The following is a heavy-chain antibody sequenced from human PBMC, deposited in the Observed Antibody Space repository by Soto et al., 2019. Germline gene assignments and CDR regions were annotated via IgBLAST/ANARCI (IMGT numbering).Heavy chain of an antibody. CDR3: AKYYYDSSGYYGMDG. CDR2: IWYDGSNK. J-gene: IGHJ6*02. V-gene: IGHV3-33*06. D-gene: IGHD3-22*01. CDR1: GFTFSSYG. Sequence: GGSLRLSCAASGFTFSSYGMHWVRQAPGKGLEWVAVIWYDGSNKYYADSVKGRFTISRDNSKNTLYLQMNSLRAEDTAVYYCAKYYYDSSGYYGMDGWGQGTTVTVSS.